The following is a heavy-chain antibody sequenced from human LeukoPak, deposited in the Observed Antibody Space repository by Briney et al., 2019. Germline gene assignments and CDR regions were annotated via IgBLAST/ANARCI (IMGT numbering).Heavy chain of an antibody. CDR2: ISSNGGST. V-gene: IGHV3-64*01. Sequence: GGSLRLSCAASGFTFSSYAMHWVRQAPGKGLEYVSAISSNGGSTHYANSVKGRFTISRDNSKNTLYLQMGSLRAEDMAVYYCARAGCSSTSCPLDYWGQGTLVTVSS. CDR3: ARAGCSSTSCPLDY. D-gene: IGHD2-2*01. J-gene: IGHJ4*02. CDR1: GFTFSSYA.